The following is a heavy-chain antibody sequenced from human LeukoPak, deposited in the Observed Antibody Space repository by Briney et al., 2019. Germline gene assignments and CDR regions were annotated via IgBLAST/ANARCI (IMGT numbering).Heavy chain of an antibody. Sequence: PSETLSLTCAVSGGSISSGGYSWSWIRQPPGKGLEWIGYIYHSGSTYYNPSLKSRVAISVDGSKNQFSLKLSSVTAADTAVYYCASSYYYDSSGYYLDDAFDIWGQGTMVTVSS. V-gene: IGHV4-30-2*01. CDR1: GGSISSGGYS. CDR2: IYHSGST. CDR3: ASSYYYDSSGYYLDDAFDI. D-gene: IGHD3-22*01. J-gene: IGHJ3*02.